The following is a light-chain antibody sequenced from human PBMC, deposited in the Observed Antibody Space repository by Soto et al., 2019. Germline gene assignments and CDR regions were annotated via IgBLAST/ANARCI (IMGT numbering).Light chain of an antibody. V-gene: IGKV4-1*01. CDR3: QQYYSTPFS. CDR1: QSVLYSSNNKNY. J-gene: IGKJ3*01. Sequence: DIVMTQSPDSLAVSLGERATINCKSSQSVLYSSNNKNYLAWYQQKPGQPPKLLIYWASTRESGVPDRFTGSGSGTDFTLTISSLQAEDLAVYYCQQYYSTPFSFGPGTKVVIK. CDR2: WAS.